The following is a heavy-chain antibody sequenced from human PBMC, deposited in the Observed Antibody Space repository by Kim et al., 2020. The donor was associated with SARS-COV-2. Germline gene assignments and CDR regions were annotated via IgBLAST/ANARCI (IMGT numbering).Heavy chain of an antibody. CDR2: TYYRSKWYN. V-gene: IGHV6-1*01. J-gene: IGHJ5*02. CDR1: GDSVSSNSAA. Sequence: SQTLPLTCAISGDSVSSNSAAWNWIRQSATRCLEWLGRTYYRSKWYNDNAVPVKSRITINPDTSKNQFYLVLNSVTPEDMAVYYCARDVRIAAVGGGWFGPWGHGTLNTVSS. CDR3: ARDVRIAAVGGGWFGP. D-gene: IGHD6-13*01.